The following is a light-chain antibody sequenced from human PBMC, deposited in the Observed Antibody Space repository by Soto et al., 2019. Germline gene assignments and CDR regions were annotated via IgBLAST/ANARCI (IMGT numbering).Light chain of an antibody. V-gene: IGKV3-20*01. Sequence: IVLMQSPGTLSLSPGERATLSCRASRSLSSDYLAWYQQKPGQAPRLLFYDASRRATGTPDRFSVSGSGTDFTLTISRLEPEDFAVYYCQQYGDSPRTFGQGTKVDIK. CDR3: QQYGDSPRT. J-gene: IGKJ1*01. CDR2: DAS. CDR1: RSLSSDY.